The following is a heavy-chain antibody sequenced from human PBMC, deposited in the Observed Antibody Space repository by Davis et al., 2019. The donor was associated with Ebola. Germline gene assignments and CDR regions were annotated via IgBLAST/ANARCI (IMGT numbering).Heavy chain of an antibody. J-gene: IGHJ5*02. CDR3: ARGYCTGTVCYTYWFDP. CDR1: GDSISRGGYS. Sequence: SETLSLTCSVSGDSISRGGYSWNWIRQPLGKGLEWIGYIYHSGTTFYNPSLKSRVTISVDRSNNQFSLKLNSVTAADTAFYYCARGYCTGTVCYTYWFDPWGQGTLVRVSS. V-gene: IGHV4-30-2*01. CDR2: IYHSGTT. D-gene: IGHD2-8*02.